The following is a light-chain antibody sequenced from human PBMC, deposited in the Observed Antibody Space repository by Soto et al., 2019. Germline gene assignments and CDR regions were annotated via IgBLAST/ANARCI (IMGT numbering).Light chain of an antibody. J-gene: IGLJ3*02. CDR1: SGHSTYA. V-gene: IGLV4-69*01. CDR3: QTSATGPPWV. Sequence: QLVLTQSPSASASLGASVKLTCTLSSGHSTYAIAWHQQQPGKGPRYLMKLNSDGSHKKGDGIPDRFSGSSSGAERYLTIASLQSEDEADYYCQTSATGPPWVYGRRTKLTVL. CDR2: LNSDGSH.